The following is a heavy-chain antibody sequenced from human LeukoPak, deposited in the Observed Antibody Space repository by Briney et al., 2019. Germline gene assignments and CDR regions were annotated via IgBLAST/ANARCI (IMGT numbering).Heavy chain of an antibody. V-gene: IGHV3-74*01. Sequence: GGSLRLSCAASGFTFSSYLMFWVRQAPGKGLVWVSRIKSDGSSTNYADSVKGRFTIYRDNAKHTLYLQMNSLRAEDTAVYCCARDRDFRIDYWGQGTLVTVSS. CDR2: IKSDGSST. CDR3: ARDRDFRIDY. CDR1: GFTFSSYL. D-gene: IGHD3-3*01. J-gene: IGHJ4*02.